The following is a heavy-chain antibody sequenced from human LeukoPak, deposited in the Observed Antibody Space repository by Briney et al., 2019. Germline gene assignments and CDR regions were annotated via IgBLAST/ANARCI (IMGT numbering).Heavy chain of an antibody. J-gene: IGHJ4*02. V-gene: IGHV3-66*01. CDR1: GFTVSSNY. Sequence: GSLRLSCAASGFTVSSNYMSWVRQAPGKGLEWVSVIYSGGSTYYADSVKGGFTISRDNSKNTLYLQMNSLRAEDTAVYYCARGSGYDLPAPFDYWGQGTLVTVSS. CDR3: ARGSGYDLPAPFDY. CDR2: IYSGGST. D-gene: IGHD5-12*01.